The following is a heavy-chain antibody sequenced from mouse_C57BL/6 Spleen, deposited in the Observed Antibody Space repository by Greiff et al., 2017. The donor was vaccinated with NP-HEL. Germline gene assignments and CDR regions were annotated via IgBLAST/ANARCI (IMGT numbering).Heavy chain of an antibody. Sequence: EVQLQESGPELVKPGASVKISCTASGYTFTDYNMHWVKQSTGKGLEWIGVINPNNGTTSYNQKFKGKATLTVDQSSSTAYMQLNSLTSEDSAVNYCAVCGSGYDAFDYWGQGTSVTVSS. CDR1: GYTFTDYN. CDR2: INPNNGTT. J-gene: IGHJ4*01. CDR3: AVCGSGYDAFDY. D-gene: IGHD1-1*01. V-gene: IGHV1-39*01.